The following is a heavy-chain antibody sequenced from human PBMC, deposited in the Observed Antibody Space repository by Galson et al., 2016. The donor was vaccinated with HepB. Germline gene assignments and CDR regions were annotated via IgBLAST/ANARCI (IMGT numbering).Heavy chain of an antibody. V-gene: IGHV3-9*01. CDR1: GFSFDDYG. CDR3: VKDRKYRCSSSTCYWEFDY. CDR2: ISWNSVGV. J-gene: IGHJ4*02. D-gene: IGHD2-2*01. Sequence: SLRLSCAASGFSFDDYGMDWVRQGPGKGLGWVAGISWNSVGVGYADSVKGRFTISRDNAKNSLHLQMNSLRVEDTALYYCVKDRKYRCSSSTCYWEFDYWGQGTLVTVS.